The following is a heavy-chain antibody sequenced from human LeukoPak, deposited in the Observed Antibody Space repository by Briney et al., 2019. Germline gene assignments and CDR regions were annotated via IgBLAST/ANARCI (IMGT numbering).Heavy chain of an antibody. CDR1: GGSISSGGYY. CDR3: ARGGNLVYWFDP. V-gene: IGHV4-31*03. Sequence: PSETLSLTCTVSGGSISSGGYYWSWIRQHPGEGLEWTGYIYYSGSTYYNPSLKSRVTISVDTSKNQFSLKLSSVTAADTAVYYCARGGNLVYWFDPWGQGTLVTVSS. CDR2: IYYSGST. J-gene: IGHJ5*02. D-gene: IGHD3-16*01.